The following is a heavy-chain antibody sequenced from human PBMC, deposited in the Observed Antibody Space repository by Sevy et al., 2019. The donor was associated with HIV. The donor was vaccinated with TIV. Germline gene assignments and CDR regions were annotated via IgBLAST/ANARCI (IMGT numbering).Heavy chain of an antibody. V-gene: IGHV3-64D*06. CDR3: VKDRERITIFGVVIMGGMDV. Sequence: GWSLRLSCSASGFTFSSYAMHWVRQAPGKGLEYVSAISSNGGSTYYADSVKGRFTISRDNSKNTLYLQMSSLRAEDTAVYYCVKDRERITIFGVVIMGGMDVWGQGTTVTVSS. J-gene: IGHJ6*02. CDR2: ISSNGGST. D-gene: IGHD3-3*01. CDR1: GFTFSSYA.